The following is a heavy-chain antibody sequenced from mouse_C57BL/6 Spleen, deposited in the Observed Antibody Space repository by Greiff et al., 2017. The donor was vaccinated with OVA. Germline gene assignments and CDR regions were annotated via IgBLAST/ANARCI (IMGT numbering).Heavy chain of an antibody. CDR3: ARSYYYGSSSYWYFDV. CDR2: IYPRDGST. Sequence: VQLQQSGPELVKPGASVKLSCKASGYTFTSYDINWVKQRPGQGLEWIGWIYPRDGSTKYNEKFKGKATLTVDTSSSTAYMELHSLTSEDSAVYFCARSYYYGSSSYWYFDVWGTGTTVTVSS. D-gene: IGHD1-1*01. J-gene: IGHJ1*03. V-gene: IGHV1-85*01. CDR1: GYTFTSYD.